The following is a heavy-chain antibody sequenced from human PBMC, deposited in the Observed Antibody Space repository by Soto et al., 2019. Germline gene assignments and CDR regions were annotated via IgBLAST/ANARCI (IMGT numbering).Heavy chain of an antibody. V-gene: IGHV3-23*01. D-gene: IGHD6-19*01. J-gene: IGHJ2*01. CDR3: AKVLSSGWTRSPYFAL. CDR2: ISGSGGST. CDR1: GFTFSSYA. Sequence: EVQLLESGGGLVQPGGSLRLSCAASGFTFSSYAMSWVRQAPGKGLEWVSAISGSGGSTYYADSVKGRFTISSDNSKNALSLQMTSLRAEDTAVYYCAKVLSSGWTRSPYFALWGRGSLVTVSS.